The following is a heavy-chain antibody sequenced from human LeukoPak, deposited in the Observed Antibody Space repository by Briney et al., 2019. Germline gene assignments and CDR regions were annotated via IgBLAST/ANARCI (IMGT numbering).Heavy chain of an antibody. CDR1: GFTFSSYW. Sequence: GSLRLSCAASGFTFSSYWMHWVRQAPGKGLVWVSRINSDGSSTSYADSVKGRFTISRDNAKNTLYLQMNSLRAEDTAVYYCARDPGIIVVVPAAIELRYYYYGMDVWGQGTTVTVSS. CDR3: ARDPGIIVVVPAAIELRYYYYGMDV. V-gene: IGHV3-74*01. CDR2: INSDGSST. J-gene: IGHJ6*02. D-gene: IGHD2-2*02.